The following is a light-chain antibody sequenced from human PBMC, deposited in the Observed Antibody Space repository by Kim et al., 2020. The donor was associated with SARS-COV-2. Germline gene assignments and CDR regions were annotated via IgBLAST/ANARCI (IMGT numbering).Light chain of an antibody. Sequence: SAAVGDRVTITCRASQAISNYLAWYQQKPGQVPKLLIYGASTLQSGVPSRFSGSGSGTYFTVTISGLQPEDVATYYCQKYNSVPWTFGQGTKLEI. CDR3: QKYNSVPWT. V-gene: IGKV1-27*01. CDR2: GAS. J-gene: IGKJ1*01. CDR1: QAISNY.